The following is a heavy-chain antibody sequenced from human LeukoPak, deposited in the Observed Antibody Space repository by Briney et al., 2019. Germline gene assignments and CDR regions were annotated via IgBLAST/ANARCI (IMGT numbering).Heavy chain of an antibody. CDR1: GGTFSSYA. D-gene: IGHD3-10*01. V-gene: IGHV1-69*06. J-gene: IGHJ3*02. CDR3: ARDGSGIPPAFDI. Sequence: SVKVSCKASGGTFSSYAISWVRQAPGQGLEWMGGIIPIFGTANYAQKFQGRVTITADKSTSTAYMELSSLRSEDTAVYYCARDGSGIPPAFDIWGQGTVVTVSS. CDR2: IIPIFGTA.